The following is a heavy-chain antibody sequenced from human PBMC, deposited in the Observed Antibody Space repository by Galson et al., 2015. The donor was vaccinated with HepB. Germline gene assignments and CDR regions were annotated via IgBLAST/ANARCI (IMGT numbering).Heavy chain of an antibody. CDR1: GFTFSNYG. D-gene: IGHD6-13*01. Sequence: SLRLSCAASGFTFSNYGMHWVRQTPGKGLEWVAVISYDGSDKYFADSVKGRFTISRDNSKNTLYLQMNSLRDDDAAVYYCARGGLLWTAPGTRLGYWGQGTLVTVSS. CDR3: ARGGLLWTAPGTRLGY. J-gene: IGHJ4*02. CDR2: ISYDGSDK. V-gene: IGHV3-33*01.